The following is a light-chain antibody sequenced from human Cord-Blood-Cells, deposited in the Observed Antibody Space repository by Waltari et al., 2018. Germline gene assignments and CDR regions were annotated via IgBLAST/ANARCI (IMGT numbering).Light chain of an antibody. Sequence: DIQMTQSPSTLSASVGDRVTITSRASQSISSWLAWYQQKPGKAPKLLIYDASSLESGVPSRFSGSGSGTEFTLTISSLQPDDFGTYYCQQYNSYPYTFGQGTKLEIK. CDR3: QQYNSYPYT. CDR2: DAS. V-gene: IGKV1-5*01. CDR1: QSISSW. J-gene: IGKJ2*01.